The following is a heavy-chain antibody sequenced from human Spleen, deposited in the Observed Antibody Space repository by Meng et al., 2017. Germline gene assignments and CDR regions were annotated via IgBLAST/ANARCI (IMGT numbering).Heavy chain of an antibody. CDR2: IYHSWST. J-gene: IGHJ5*02. D-gene: IGHD3-10*01. Sequence: QLRQQQLAAARFTPSVTLSLACVSSGDSISLCGYYWSWIRHYPGKGLWLIGYIYHSWSTYYHPSLKSRISISLAMSENQFSLKLTSVTAADTAVFYCARANLVRGIIDTWGQGTLVTVSS. CDR1: GDSISLCGYY. V-gene: IGHV4-31*11. CDR3: ARANLVRGIIDT.